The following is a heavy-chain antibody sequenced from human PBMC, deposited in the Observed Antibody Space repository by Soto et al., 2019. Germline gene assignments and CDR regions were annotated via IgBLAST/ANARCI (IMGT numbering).Heavy chain of an antibody. D-gene: IGHD3-10*01. J-gene: IGHJ4*02. CDR3: ARDRYGSGSYFDY. V-gene: IGHV3-33*01. Sequence: QVQLVESGGGVVQPGRSLRLSCAASGFTFSSYAMHWVRQAPGKGLEWVALIRYDESNKYYADSVKGRFTISRDNSKNTLYIEMNSLRAEDTAVYYCARDRYGSGSYFDYWGQGTLVTVSS. CDR2: IRYDESNK. CDR1: GFTFSSYA.